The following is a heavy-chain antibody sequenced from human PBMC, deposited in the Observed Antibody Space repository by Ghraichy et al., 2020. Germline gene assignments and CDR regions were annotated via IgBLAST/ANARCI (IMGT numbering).Heavy chain of an antibody. J-gene: IGHJ3*02. D-gene: IGHD2-21*02. Sequence: SQTLSLTCAISGDSVSSNSAAWNWIRQSPSRGLEWLGRTYYRSKWYNDYAVSVKSRITINPDTSKNQFSLQLNSVTPEDTAVYYCARETWGKAYCGGDCSSGAFDIWGQGTMVTVSS. CDR3: ARETWGKAYCGGDCSSGAFDI. CDR1: GDSVSSNSAA. V-gene: IGHV6-1*01. CDR2: TYYRSKWYN.